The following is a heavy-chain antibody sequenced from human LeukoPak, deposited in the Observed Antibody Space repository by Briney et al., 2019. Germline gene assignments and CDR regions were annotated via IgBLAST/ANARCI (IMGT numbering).Heavy chain of an antibody. Sequence: SQTLSLTCAVSGGSISSGGYSWSWIRQPPGKGLEWIGYIYHSGSTYYNPSLESRVTISVDRSKNQFSLKLSSVTAADTAVYYCARGDGAYYYGMDVWGQGTTVTVSS. CDR3: ARGDGAYYYGMDV. J-gene: IGHJ6*02. D-gene: IGHD5-24*01. CDR2: IYHSGST. V-gene: IGHV4-30-2*01. CDR1: GGSISSGGYS.